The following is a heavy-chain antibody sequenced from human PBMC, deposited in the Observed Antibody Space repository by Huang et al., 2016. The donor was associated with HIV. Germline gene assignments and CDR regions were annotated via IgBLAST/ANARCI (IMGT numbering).Heavy chain of an antibody. CDR2: LNPNNGAT. CDR1: GYTFADYF. V-gene: IGHV1-2*02. D-gene: IGHD5-12*01. CDR3: TRDGVAPDEEFDY. Sequence: QVQLVQSGAEVKKPGASVKVSCKPSGYTFADYFIHWVRQAPGQGLEWMAWLNPNNGATNYAQKFLGRVTVTGDTSINTAYMEFSGLTSDDTANYYCTRDGVAPDEEFDYWGQGTLIIVSS. J-gene: IGHJ4*02.